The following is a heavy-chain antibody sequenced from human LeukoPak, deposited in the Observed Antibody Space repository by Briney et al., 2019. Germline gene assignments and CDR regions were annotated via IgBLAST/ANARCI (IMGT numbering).Heavy chain of an antibody. CDR3: ARGRPHLLPDP. D-gene: IGHD2-21*01. V-gene: IGHV3-74*01. J-gene: IGHJ5*02. CDR2: VDSDGGDT. CDR1: GFTFNKHW. Sequence: PGGSLRLSCAASGFTFNKHWIHWVRQAPGKWLVWVSRVDSDGGDTTFVDSGKGRFPISRDNAKNTVYLQMRSLRVEDTAVYYCARGRPHLLPDPWGPGTLVTVSS.